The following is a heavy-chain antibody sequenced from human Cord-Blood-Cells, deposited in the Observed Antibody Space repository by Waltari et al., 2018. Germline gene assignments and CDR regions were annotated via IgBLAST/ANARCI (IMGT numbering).Heavy chain of an antibody. CDR3: ARHNNWNFDY. V-gene: IGHV1-3*01. D-gene: IGHD1-20*01. Sequence: QVQLVQSGAEVKKPGASVQVSCKASGYTFTSYAMHWVRQAPGQRLEWMGWINAGNGNTKYSQKFQGRVTITRDTSASTAYMELSSLRSEDTAVYYCARHNNWNFDYWGQGTLVTVSS. J-gene: IGHJ4*02. CDR1: GYTFTSYA. CDR2: INAGNGNT.